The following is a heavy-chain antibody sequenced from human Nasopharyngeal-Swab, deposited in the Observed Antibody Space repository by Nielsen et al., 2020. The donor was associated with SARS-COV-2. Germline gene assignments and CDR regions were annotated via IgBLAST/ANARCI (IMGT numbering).Heavy chain of an antibody. J-gene: IGHJ6*02. CDR2: TRNKANSYTT. Sequence: GGSLRLSCAASGFTCSDHYMDWVRRAPGKGLEGVGRTRNKANSYTTEYAASVEGRFTISRDDSENSVYLQMNSLKTEDTAVYYCARGATIFGVVLGDSYGMDVWGQGTTVTVSS. CDR1: GFTCSDHY. CDR3: ARGATIFGVVLGDSYGMDV. V-gene: IGHV3-72*01. D-gene: IGHD3-3*01.